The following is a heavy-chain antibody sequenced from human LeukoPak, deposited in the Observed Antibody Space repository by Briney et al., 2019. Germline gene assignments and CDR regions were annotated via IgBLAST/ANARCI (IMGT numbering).Heavy chain of an antibody. V-gene: IGHV4-39*07. CDR1: GGSISSGGYY. Sequence: KTSETLSLTCTVSGGSISSGGYYWSWIRQPPGKGLEWIGEINHSGSTNYNPSLKSRVTISVDTSKNQFSLKLSSVTAADTAVYYCARGPPSLRVILTGYYSSDAFDIWGQGTMVTVSS. J-gene: IGHJ3*02. D-gene: IGHD3-9*01. CDR3: ARGPPSLRVILTGYYSSDAFDI. CDR2: INHSGST.